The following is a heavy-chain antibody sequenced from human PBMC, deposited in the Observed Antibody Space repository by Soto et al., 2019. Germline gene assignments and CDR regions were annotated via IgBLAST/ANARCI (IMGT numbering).Heavy chain of an antibody. Sequence: GESLKISCKGSGYSFTSYWIGWVRQMPGKGLEWMGIIYPGDSDTRYSPSFQGQVTISADKSISTAYLQWSSLKASDTAVYYCAREPNILRYFDWSNHYYMDVWGKGTTVTVSS. J-gene: IGHJ6*03. D-gene: IGHD3-9*01. CDR1: GYSFTSYW. CDR3: AREPNILRYFDWSNHYYMDV. CDR2: IYPGDSDT. V-gene: IGHV5-51*01.